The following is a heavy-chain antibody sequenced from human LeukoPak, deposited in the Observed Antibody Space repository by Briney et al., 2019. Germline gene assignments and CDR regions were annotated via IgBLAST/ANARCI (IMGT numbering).Heavy chain of an antibody. CDR2: IYPDDSDT. Sequence: GESLKISCKGSGYRFTSYWIGWVRQMPGKGLEWMGLIYPDDSDTRYSPSLQGQVTISADKSISTAYLQWSSLKASDTAMYYCAIGGDSTTSCYRYFDYWGQGTLVTVSS. CDR3: AIGGDSTTSCYRYFDY. CDR1: GYRFTSYW. D-gene: IGHD2-2*02. J-gene: IGHJ4*02. V-gene: IGHV5-51*01.